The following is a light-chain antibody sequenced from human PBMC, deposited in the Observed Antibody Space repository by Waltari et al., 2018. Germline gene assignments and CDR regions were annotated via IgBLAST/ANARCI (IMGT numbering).Light chain of an antibody. CDR2: DEN. CDR3: NTRDISGDHLV. CDR1: GLSTFY. Sequence: SSEMTQEPAVSVALGQTVRITCQGGGLSTFYANWYQQKPGQAPLLVLYDENTRPSGIPDRFSGSRSGNTASLTISGAQAEDEADYYCNTRDISGDHLVFGSGTKVTVL. J-gene: IGLJ1*01. V-gene: IGLV3-19*01.